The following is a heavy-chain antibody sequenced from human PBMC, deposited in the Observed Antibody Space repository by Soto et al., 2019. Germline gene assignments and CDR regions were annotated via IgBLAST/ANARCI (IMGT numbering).Heavy chain of an antibody. D-gene: IGHD3-22*01. CDR1: GYTFTSYD. CDR3: ARRGSSGYYFYYGMDV. CDR2: MNPNSGNT. Sequence: ASVKVSCKASGYTFTSYDINWVRQATGQGLEWMGWMNPNSGNTGYVQKFQGRVTMTRNTSISTAYMELSSLRSEDTAVYYCARRGSSGYYFYYGMDVWGQGTTVTVSS. J-gene: IGHJ6*02. V-gene: IGHV1-8*01.